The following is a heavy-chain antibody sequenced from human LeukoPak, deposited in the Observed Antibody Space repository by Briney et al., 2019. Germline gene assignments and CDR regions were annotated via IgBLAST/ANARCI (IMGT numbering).Heavy chain of an antibody. D-gene: IGHD2-15*01. CDR2: IYHSGST. Sequence: SGTLSLTCTVSGYSLSSGYYWGWIRQPPGKGREWIGSIYHSGSTYYNPSLKSRVTISVDTSKNQFSLKLSSVTAANPAGYYFAKDLYCSGGSCYRWFDPWGQGTLVTVSS. J-gene: IGHJ5*02. V-gene: IGHV4-38-2*02. CDR3: AKDLYCSGGSCYRWFDP. CDR1: GYSLSSGYY.